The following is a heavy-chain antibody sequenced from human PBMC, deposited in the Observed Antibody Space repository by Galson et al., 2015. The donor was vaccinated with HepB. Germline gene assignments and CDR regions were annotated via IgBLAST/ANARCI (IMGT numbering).Heavy chain of an antibody. V-gene: IGHV3-74*01. J-gene: IGHJ4*02. CDR1: GFTFSSYW. D-gene: IGHD5-18*01. CDR3: ARKRGYSYGYYFDY. Sequence: SLRLSCAASGFTFSSYWMHWVRQAPGKGLVWVSRINSDGSSTSYADSVKGRFTISRDNAKNTLYLQMNSLRAEDTAVYYCARKRGYSYGYYFDYWGQGTLVTVSS. CDR2: INSDGSST.